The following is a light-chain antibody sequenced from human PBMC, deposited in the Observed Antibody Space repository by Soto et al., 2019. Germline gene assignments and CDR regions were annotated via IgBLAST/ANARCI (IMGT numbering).Light chain of an antibody. CDR2: EGN. CDR1: SSDVGTYDL. Sequence: QSALTQPASVSGSPGQSITISCTGISSDVGTYDLVSWYQQHPGKAPKLMIYEGNKRPSGVSNRFSGSKSGNTVSLTISWLQAEDEADYYCCSYAGSSSATWVFGGGTKVTVL. J-gene: IGLJ3*02. V-gene: IGLV2-23*01. CDR3: CSYAGSSSATWV.